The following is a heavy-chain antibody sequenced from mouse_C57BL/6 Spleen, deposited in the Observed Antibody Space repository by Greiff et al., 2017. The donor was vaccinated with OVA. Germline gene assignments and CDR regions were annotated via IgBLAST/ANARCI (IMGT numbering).Heavy chain of an antibody. J-gene: IGHJ3*01. V-gene: IGHV5-17*01. CDR2: ISSGSSTI. CDR1: GFTFSDYG. D-gene: IGHD2-5*01. Sequence: EVQLQESGGGLVKPGGSLKLSCAASGFTFSDYGMHWVRQAPEKGLEWVAYISSGSSTIYYADTVKGRFTISRDNAKNTLFLQMTSLRSEDTAMYYCARPKYSNLWFAYWGQGTLVTVSA. CDR3: ARPKYSNLWFAY.